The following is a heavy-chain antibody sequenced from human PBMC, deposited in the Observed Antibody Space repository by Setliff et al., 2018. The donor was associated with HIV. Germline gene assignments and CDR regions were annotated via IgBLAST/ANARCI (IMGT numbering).Heavy chain of an antibody. J-gene: IGHJ4*02. V-gene: IGHV4-39*01. Sequence: PSETLSLTCAVSGYSISSSYYWGWIRQPPGKGLEWIGSIYYSGSTHYNPSLKSRVTISVDTSKNQFSLKVNAVTAADTAVYYCARLYRFSSGYSLGGFDYWGQGTLVTVSS. CDR2: IYYSGST. CDR3: ARLYRFSSGYSLGGFDY. CDR1: GYSISSSYY. D-gene: IGHD3-22*01.